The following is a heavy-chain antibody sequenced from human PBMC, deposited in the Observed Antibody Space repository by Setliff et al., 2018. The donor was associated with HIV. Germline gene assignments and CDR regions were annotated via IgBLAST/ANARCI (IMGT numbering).Heavy chain of an antibody. J-gene: IGHJ4*02. CDR1: GGSISSGSYY. V-gene: IGHV4-61*09. CDR2: IYTSGST. Sequence: PSETLSLTCTVSGGSISSGSYYWSWIRQPAGKGLEWIGHIYTSGSTNYNPSLKSRVTISVDTSKNQFSLKLSSVTAADTAVYYCARVDCGANAGSSNWGQGTLVTVSS. CDR3: ARVDCGANAGSSN. D-gene: IGHD4-17*01.